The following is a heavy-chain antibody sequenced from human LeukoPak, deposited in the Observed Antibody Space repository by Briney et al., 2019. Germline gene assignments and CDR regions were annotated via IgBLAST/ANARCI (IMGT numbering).Heavy chain of an antibody. V-gene: IGHV1-8*02. Sequence: ASVKVSCKASGYTFTSYGISWVRQAPGQGLEWMGWMNPNSGNTGYAQKFQGRVTMTRNTSISTAYMELSSLRSEDTAVYYCARAGIAAAGNRWFDPWGQGTLVTVSS. CDR3: ARAGIAAAGNRWFDP. CDR1: GYTFTSYG. D-gene: IGHD6-13*01. J-gene: IGHJ5*02. CDR2: MNPNSGNT.